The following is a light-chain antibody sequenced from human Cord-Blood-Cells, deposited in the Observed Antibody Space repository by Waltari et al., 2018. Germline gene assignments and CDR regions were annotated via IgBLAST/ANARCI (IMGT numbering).Light chain of an antibody. Sequence: DIQMTQSPSTLSASVGARVTITCRASQSISSWLAWYQQKPGKAPKLLIYKASSLESGVPSRFSGSGSGTEFTLTISSLQPDDFATYYCKQYNSYSFTFGPGTKVDI. J-gene: IGKJ3*01. CDR2: KAS. V-gene: IGKV1-5*03. CDR3: KQYNSYSFT. CDR1: QSISSW.